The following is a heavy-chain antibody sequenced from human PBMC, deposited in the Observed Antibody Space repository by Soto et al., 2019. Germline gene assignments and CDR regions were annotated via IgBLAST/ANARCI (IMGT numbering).Heavy chain of an antibody. CDR2: ISAYNGNT. D-gene: IGHD5-18*01. V-gene: IGHV1-18*01. J-gene: IGHJ6*02. CDR3: ATTLKSGYGYGYYYCYGMDF. CDR1: GYTFTSYG. Sequence: QVQLVQSGAEVKKPGASVKVSCKASGYTFTSYGISWVRQAPGQGLEWMGWISAYNGNTNYAQKLQGRVTMTTDTSTSTADMELRSLRSDDTAVYYCATTLKSGYGYGYYYCYGMDFWGQGTTVTVSS.